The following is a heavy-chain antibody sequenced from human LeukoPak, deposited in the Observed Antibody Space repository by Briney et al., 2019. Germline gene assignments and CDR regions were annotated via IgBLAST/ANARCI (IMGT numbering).Heavy chain of an antibody. Sequence: SVKVSCKASGGTFSSYAISWVRQAPGQGLEWMGGIIPIFGTANYAQKFQGRVTITADESTSTAYMELSGLRSEDTVVYYCARDQGGYSYGYGNWFDPWGQGTLVTVSS. V-gene: IGHV1-69*13. D-gene: IGHD5-18*01. J-gene: IGHJ5*02. CDR2: IIPIFGTA. CDR1: GGTFSSYA. CDR3: ARDQGGYSYGYGNWFDP.